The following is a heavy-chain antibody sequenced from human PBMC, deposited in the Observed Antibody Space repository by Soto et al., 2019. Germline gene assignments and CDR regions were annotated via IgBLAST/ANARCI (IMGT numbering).Heavy chain of an antibody. Sequence: EVQLVESGGGLVQPGGSLRLSCVASGFSLSNYWMSWVRQAPGKGLEWVANLNQDGSEINYVDSVKGRFAISRDNAKNSLLLQMNSLRAEDIAVYYCARDRGYSTFDCWGQGTLVTVSS. J-gene: IGHJ4*02. D-gene: IGHD3-22*01. CDR3: ARDRGYSTFDC. CDR1: GFSLSNYW. V-gene: IGHV3-7*01. CDR2: LNQDGSEI.